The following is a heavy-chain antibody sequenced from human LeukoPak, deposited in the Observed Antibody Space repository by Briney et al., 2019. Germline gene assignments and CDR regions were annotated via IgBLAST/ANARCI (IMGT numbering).Heavy chain of an antibody. Sequence: PGGCLTLSCAASGFTFSSYAMSWVRPAPGKGLEWVSAISGSGGSTYYADSVKGRFTISRDNSKNTLYLQMNSLRAEDTAVYYCAKDEASGSYFDYWGQGTLVTVSS. CDR2: ISGSGGST. CDR1: GFTFSSYA. V-gene: IGHV3-23*01. CDR3: AKDEASGSYFDY. D-gene: IGHD1-26*01. J-gene: IGHJ4*02.